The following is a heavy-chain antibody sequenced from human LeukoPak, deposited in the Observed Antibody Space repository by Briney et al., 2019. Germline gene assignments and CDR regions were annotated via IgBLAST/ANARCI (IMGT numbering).Heavy chain of an antibody. D-gene: IGHD6-13*01. J-gene: IGHJ4*02. CDR2: ISWNSGSI. CDR1: GFTFDDYA. Sequence: PGRSLRLSCAASGFTFDDYAMHWVRQAPGKGLEWVSGISWNSGSIGYADSVKGRFTISRDNAKNSLYLQMNSLRAEDTALYYCAKTNRVIIAAAAFDYWGQGTLVTVSS. V-gene: IGHV3-9*01. CDR3: AKTNRVIIAAAAFDY.